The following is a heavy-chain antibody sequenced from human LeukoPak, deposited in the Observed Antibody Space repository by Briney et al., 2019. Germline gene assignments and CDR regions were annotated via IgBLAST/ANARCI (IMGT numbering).Heavy chain of an antibody. CDR3: ACRSHYYYNGMDV. V-gene: IGHV4-59*01. CDR2: IYYSGST. D-gene: IGHD1-26*01. Sequence: SETLSLTCTVSGGSISSYYWSWIRQPPGKGLEWIGYIYYSGSTNYNPSLKSRVTISVDTSKNQFSLKLSSVTAADTAVYYCACRSHYYYNGMDVWGQGTTVTVSS. CDR1: GGSISSYY. J-gene: IGHJ6*02.